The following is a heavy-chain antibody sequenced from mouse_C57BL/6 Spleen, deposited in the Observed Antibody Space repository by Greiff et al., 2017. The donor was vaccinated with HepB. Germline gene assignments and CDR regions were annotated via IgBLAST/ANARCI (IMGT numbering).Heavy chain of an antibody. CDR1: GYTFTDYY. D-gene: IGHD1-1*01. V-gene: IGHV1-26*01. CDR3: ARDTTVVGEDWYFDV. J-gene: IGHJ1*03. Sequence: EVQLQQSGPELVKPGASVKISCKASGYTFTDYYMNWVKQSHGKSLEWIGDINPNNGGTSYNQKFKGKATLTVDKSSSTAYMELRSLTSEDSAVYYCARDTTVVGEDWYFDVWGTGTTVTVSS. CDR2: INPNNGGT.